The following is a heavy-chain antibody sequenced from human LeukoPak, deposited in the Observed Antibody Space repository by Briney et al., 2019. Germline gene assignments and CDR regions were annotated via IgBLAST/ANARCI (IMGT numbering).Heavy chain of an antibody. CDR3: ARGRDGSSPWYFDY. D-gene: IGHD5-24*01. Sequence: SETLSLTCTVSGWSINNYYWNWIRQPPGKRLDWIGFIYSSGSTDYKPSLESRVTISLDTSKNQFSLKMTSVTAADTAVYYCARGRDGSSPWYFDYWGQGTLVTVSS. CDR1: GWSINNYY. CDR2: IYSSGST. V-gene: IGHV4-59*01. J-gene: IGHJ4*02.